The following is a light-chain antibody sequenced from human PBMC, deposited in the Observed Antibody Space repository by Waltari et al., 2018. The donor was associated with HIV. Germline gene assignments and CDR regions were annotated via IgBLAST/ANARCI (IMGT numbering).Light chain of an antibody. CDR1: SSDVGTYNL. J-gene: IGLJ2*01. CDR3: CSYAGSRTHVV. Sequence: QSALTQPASVSGSPGQSITISCTGTSSDVGTYNLVSWYQQNPGKAPKRMINEVSKRPAGVSILFSCPTSATTSPLTFSGLQSEDEADYYCCSYAGSRTHVVFGGGTKLTVL. V-gene: IGLV2-23*02. CDR2: EVS.